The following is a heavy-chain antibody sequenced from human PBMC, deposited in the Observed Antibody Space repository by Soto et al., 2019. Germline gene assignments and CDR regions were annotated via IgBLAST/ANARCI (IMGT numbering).Heavy chain of an antibody. CDR3: ARDHAYYDFWSGYYTPWFAP. CDR1: GYTFTSYY. Sequence: ASVKVSCKASGYTFTSYYMHWVRQAPGQGLEWMGIINPSGGSTSYAQKFQGRVTMTRDTSTSTVYMELSSLRSEDTAVYYCARDHAYYDFWSGYYTPWFAPWGQGTLVTVSS. V-gene: IGHV1-46*01. D-gene: IGHD3-3*01. CDR2: INPSGGST. J-gene: IGHJ5*02.